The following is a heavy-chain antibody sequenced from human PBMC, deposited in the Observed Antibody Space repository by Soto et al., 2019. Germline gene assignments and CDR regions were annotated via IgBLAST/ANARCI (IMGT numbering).Heavy chain of an antibody. CDR1: GFTFSSYA. D-gene: IGHD3-3*01. V-gene: IGHV3-23*01. CDR3: AKDRHYYFWSGSWFDP. CDR2: ISGSGGST. J-gene: IGHJ5*02. Sequence: EVQLLESGGGLVQPGGSLRLSCAASGFTFSSYAMSWVRQAPGKGLEWVSAISGSGGSTYYADSVKGRFTISRDNSKNTLYLQMNSLRAEDTAVYYCAKDRHYYFWSGSWFDPWGQGTLVTVSS.